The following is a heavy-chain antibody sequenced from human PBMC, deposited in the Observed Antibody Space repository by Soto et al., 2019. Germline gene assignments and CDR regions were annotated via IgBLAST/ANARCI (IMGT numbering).Heavy chain of an antibody. D-gene: IGHD6-19*01. CDR2: INPSGGST. Sequence: QMQLVQSGAEVRKPGASVKVSCKASGYTFTSYYMYWVRQAPGQGLEWMGIINPSGGSTTYAQRFQGRVTMTSDTSTSTVHMELSSLRSEDTAVYYCAREVAGVLSIEFDPWGQGTLVTVSS. V-gene: IGHV1-46*01. CDR1: GYTFTSYY. J-gene: IGHJ5*02. CDR3: AREVAGVLSIEFDP.